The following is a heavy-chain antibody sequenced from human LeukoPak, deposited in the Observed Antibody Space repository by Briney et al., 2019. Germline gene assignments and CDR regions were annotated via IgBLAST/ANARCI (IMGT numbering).Heavy chain of an antibody. D-gene: IGHD1-26*01. CDR3: ARSGRGGAFDI. J-gene: IGHJ3*02. Sequence: GGSLRLSCAASGFTFSSYWMHWVRQGPGKGLVWVSRIYSDGSRTTYADSVKGRFTVSGDNAKNTLYLQMNRLRAEDTAVYYCARSGRGGAFDIWGQGTMVTVSS. CDR1: GFTFSSYW. CDR2: IYSDGSRT. V-gene: IGHV3-74*01.